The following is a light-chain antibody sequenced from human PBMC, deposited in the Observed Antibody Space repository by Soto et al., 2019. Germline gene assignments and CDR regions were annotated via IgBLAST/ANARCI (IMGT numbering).Light chain of an antibody. CDR2: VAS. J-gene: IGKJ4*01. Sequence: EIVMTQSPATLSVSPGERATLSCRASQSVSSNLAWYQQKPGQTPKLLIYVASTRATGIPARFSGSVSGTEFTLTIRSLQSEDFAVYYCQQYNVWPLTFGGGTKVEFK. CDR3: QQYNVWPLT. V-gene: IGKV3-15*01. CDR1: QSVSSN.